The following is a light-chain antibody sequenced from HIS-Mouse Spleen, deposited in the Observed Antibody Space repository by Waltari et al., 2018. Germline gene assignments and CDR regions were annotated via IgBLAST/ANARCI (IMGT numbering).Light chain of an antibody. CDR1: SSAVGGYNY. V-gene: IGLV2-11*01. CDR2: DVS. CDR3: CSYAGSYYV. J-gene: IGLJ1*01. Sequence: QSALTQPRSVSGSPGPSVPISCTGTSSAVGGYNYVSWYQQHPGKAPKLMIYDVSKRPSGVPDRFSGSKSGNTASLTISGLQAEDEADYYCCSYAGSYYVFGTGTKVTVL.